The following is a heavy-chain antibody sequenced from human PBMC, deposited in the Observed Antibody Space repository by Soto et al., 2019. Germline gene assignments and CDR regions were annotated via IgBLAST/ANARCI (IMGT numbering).Heavy chain of an antibody. D-gene: IGHD3-10*01. Sequence: GASVKVSCKASGYTLTSYAMHWVRQAPGQRLEWMGWINAGNGNTKYSQKFQGRVTITRDTSASTAYMELSSLRSEDTAVYYCARAWGSGSASYYYYGMDVWGQGTTVTVS. CDR1: GYTLTSYA. CDR2: INAGNGNT. J-gene: IGHJ6*02. CDR3: ARAWGSGSASYYYYGMDV. V-gene: IGHV1-3*01.